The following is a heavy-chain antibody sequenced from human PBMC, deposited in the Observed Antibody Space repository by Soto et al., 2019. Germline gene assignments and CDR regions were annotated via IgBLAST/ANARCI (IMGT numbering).Heavy chain of an antibody. V-gene: IGHV1-18*01. J-gene: IGHJ4*02. CDR3: ARGGYKDS. CDR1: GYTFTNYA. CDR2: ISTPSGTT. Sequence: QVQLVQSGVEVKKPGASMKISCRTSGYTFTNYAINWVRQAPGQGLEWVAWISTPSGTTKYGQRLQGRVTVTTDTSTSTAYMELRNLRSDDTALYYCARGGYKDSWGQGTLVTVSS. D-gene: IGHD5-12*01.